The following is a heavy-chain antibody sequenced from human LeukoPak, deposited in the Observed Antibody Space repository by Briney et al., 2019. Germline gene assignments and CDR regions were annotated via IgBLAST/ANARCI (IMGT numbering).Heavy chain of an antibody. CDR3: AVKPGYYYDSSGYYN. D-gene: IGHD3-22*01. CDR1: GGSFSGYY. J-gene: IGHJ4*02. V-gene: IGHV4-34*01. CDR2: INHSGST. Sequence: SETLSLTCAVYGGSFSGYYWSWIRQPPGKGLEWIGEINHSGSTNYNPSPKSRVTISVGTSKNQFSLKLSSVTAADTAVYYCAVKPGYYYDSSGYYNWGQGTLVTVSS.